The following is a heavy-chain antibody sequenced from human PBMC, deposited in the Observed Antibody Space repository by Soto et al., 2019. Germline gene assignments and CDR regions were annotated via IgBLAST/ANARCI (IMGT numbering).Heavy chain of an antibody. CDR3: AKDGDTNIVGNYFDY. D-gene: IGHD5-12*01. Sequence: EVQLLESGGGLVQPGGSLRLSCAASGFTFSNYAMNWVRQAPGKGLEWVSAISGSGGFTYYADSVKGRFTISRDNSTNTLFLQMNSLRAEDTAVFYCAKDGDTNIVGNYFDYWGQGTLVTVSS. V-gene: IGHV3-23*01. CDR1: GFTFSNYA. J-gene: IGHJ4*02. CDR2: ISGSGGFT.